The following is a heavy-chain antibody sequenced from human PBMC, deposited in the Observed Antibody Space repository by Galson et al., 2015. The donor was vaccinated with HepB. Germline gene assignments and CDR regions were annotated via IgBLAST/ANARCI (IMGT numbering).Heavy chain of an antibody. D-gene: IGHD6-13*01. V-gene: IGHV3-33*01. J-gene: IGHJ2*01. CDR1: GFTFSSYG. CDR3: ARNKGVAAAGTSNWYFDL. CDR2: IWYDGSNK. Sequence: SLRLSCAASGFTFSSYGMNWARQAPGKGLEWVAIIWYDGSNKYYADSVKGRFTISRDNSKNMLYLEMNSLRAEDTAVYFCARNKGVAAAGTSNWYFDLWGRGTPVTVSS.